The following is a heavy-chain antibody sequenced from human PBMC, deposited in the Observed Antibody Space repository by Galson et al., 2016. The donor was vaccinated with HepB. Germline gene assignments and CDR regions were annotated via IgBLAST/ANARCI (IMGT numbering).Heavy chain of an antibody. CDR2: ISSSSAYM. Sequence: SLRLPCAASGLTFRRYSMNWVRQAPGKGLEWVSSISSSSAYMYYADSVKGRFTISRDNAKNSLYLQMNSLRAEDTAVYYCARDCSGGSCYGYYYFVMDVWGQGTTVTVSS. D-gene: IGHD2-15*01. J-gene: IGHJ6*02. V-gene: IGHV3-21*06. CDR1: GLTFRRYS. CDR3: ARDCSGGSCYGYYYFVMDV.